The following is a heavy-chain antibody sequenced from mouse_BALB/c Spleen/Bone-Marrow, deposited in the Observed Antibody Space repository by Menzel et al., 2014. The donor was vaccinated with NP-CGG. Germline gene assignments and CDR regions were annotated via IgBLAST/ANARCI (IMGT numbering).Heavy chain of an antibody. CDR2: IYPGNSDT. Sequence: VQLQQSGTVLARPGASVKMSCKASGYSFTSYWMHWVKQRPGQGLEWIGAIYPGNSDTSYNQKFKGKAKLTAVTSASTAYMEISSLTNEDSAVYYCTRGEYGPLGGFDYWGQGTTLTVSS. CDR1: GYSFTSYW. J-gene: IGHJ2*01. V-gene: IGHV1-5*01. D-gene: IGHD2-10*02. CDR3: TRGEYGPLGGFDY.